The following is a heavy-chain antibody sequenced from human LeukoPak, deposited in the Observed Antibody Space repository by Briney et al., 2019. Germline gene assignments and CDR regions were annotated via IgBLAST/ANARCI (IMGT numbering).Heavy chain of an antibody. CDR1: GFTFSSYA. D-gene: IGHD6-13*01. CDR2: IRGSDDST. V-gene: IGHV3-23*01. CDR3: AKDTGPAAGITADY. J-gene: IGHJ4*02. Sequence: GGSLRLSCAASGFTFSSYAMTWVRQAPGKGLEWVSTIRGSDDSTYYADSVRGRFTISRDNSKNTLYLQMNSLRAEDTAIYYCAKDTGPAAGITADYWGQGTLVTVSS.